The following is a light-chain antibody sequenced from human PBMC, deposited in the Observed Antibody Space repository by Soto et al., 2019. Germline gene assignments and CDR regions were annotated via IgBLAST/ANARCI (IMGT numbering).Light chain of an antibody. CDR3: SSYTSSSTLVV. V-gene: IGLV2-14*01. CDR2: DVS. J-gene: IGLJ2*01. CDR1: SSDVGGYNY. Sequence: QSALTQPASVPGSPGQSITISCTGTSSDVGGYNYVSWYQQHPGKAPKLMIYDVSNRPSGVSNRFSGSKSGNTASLTISGLQAEDEADYYCSSYTSSSTLVVFGGGTKLTGL.